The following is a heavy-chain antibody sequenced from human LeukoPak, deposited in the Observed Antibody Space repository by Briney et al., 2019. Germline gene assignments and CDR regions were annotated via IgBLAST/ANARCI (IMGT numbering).Heavy chain of an antibody. CDR2: IYYSGST. D-gene: IGHD4-17*01. J-gene: IGHJ4*02. CDR3: ARAPSGDYVAY. V-gene: IGHV4-59*01. CDR1: GGSISSYY. Sequence: PSETLSLTCTVSGGSISSYYWSWIRQPPGKGLEWIGYIYYSGSTNYNPSLKSRVTISVDTSKNQFSLKLSSVTAADTAVYYCARAPSGDYVAYWGQGTLVTVS.